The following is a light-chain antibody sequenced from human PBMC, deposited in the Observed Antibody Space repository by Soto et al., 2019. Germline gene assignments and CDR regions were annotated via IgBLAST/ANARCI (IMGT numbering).Light chain of an antibody. J-gene: IGLJ2*01. V-gene: IGLV1-44*01. CDR1: NSNIGDKA. CDR3: ASWDDCLTVV. CDR2: SDD. Sequence: QSVLTQPPSASGTPGQRVTISCSGSNSNIGDKAVTWYQQIPGTAPKVVIHSDDQRPSGVPDRFSGSKSGNSASLAISAVQSEDEADYFCASWDDCLTVVFGGGTKLTVL.